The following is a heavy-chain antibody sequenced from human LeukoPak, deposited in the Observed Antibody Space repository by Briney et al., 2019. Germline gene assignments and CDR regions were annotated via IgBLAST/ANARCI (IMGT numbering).Heavy chain of an antibody. CDR1: GYTFTSYG. CDR3: ARVERWYSGSYSVVGPDY. V-gene: IGHV1-18*01. CDR2: ISAYNGNT. J-gene: IGHJ4*02. Sequence: ASVKVSCKASGYTFTSYGISWVRQAPGQGLEWMGWISAYNGNTNYAQKLQGRVTMTTDTSTSTAYMELRSLRSDDTAVYYCARVERWYSGSYSVVGPDYWGQGTLVTVSS. D-gene: IGHD1-26*01.